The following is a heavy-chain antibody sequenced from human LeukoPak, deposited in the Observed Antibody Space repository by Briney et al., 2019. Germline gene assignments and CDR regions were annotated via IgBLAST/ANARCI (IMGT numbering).Heavy chain of an antibody. CDR1: GGSISSNEYY. V-gene: IGHV4-39*07. D-gene: IGHD6-13*01. CDR3: ARALPTIAAAGTFDY. Sequence: SETLSLTCNVSGGSISSNEYYWGWIRQPPGKGLEWIANMYYSGSTYYNPSLKSRVTISIDTSKNQLSLKLSSVTAADTAVYYCARALPTIAAAGTFDYWGQGTLVTVSS. CDR2: MYYSGST. J-gene: IGHJ4*02.